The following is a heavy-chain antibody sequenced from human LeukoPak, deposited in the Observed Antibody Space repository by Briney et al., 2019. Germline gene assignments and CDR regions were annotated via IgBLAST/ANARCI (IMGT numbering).Heavy chain of an antibody. CDR2: INPNSGGT. Sequence: ASVKVSCKASGYTFTGYYMHWMRQAPGQGLEWMGRINPNSGGTNYAQKFQGRVTMTRDTSISTAYMELSRLRSDDTAVYYCARGFQAARPTDYWGQGTLVTVSS. CDR3: ARGFQAARPTDY. V-gene: IGHV1-2*06. CDR1: GYTFTGYY. J-gene: IGHJ4*02. D-gene: IGHD6-6*01.